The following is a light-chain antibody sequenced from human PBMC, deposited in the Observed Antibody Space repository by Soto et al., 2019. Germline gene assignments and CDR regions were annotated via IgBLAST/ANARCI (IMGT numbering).Light chain of an antibody. CDR1: SSNIGSNY. J-gene: IGLJ2*01. CDR3: AAWDDSMSCVV. CDR2: RNN. V-gene: IGLV1-47*01. Sequence: QSVLTQPPSASGTPGQRVTISCSGSSSNIGSNYVYWYHQLPGTAPKLLIYRNNQRRSGVPDRFSGSKSGTSASLAISGLRYEDEADYYCAAWDDSMSCVVFGGGTKLTVL.